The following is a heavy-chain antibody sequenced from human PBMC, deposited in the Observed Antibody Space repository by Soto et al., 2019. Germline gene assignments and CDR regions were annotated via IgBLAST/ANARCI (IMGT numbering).Heavy chain of an antibody. CDR3: ARDASHYYDSSGSPGDWLDP. V-gene: IGHV4-59*01. CDR2: IYYSGST. CDR1: GGSISSYY. Sequence: SETLSLTCTVSGGSISSYYWSWIRQPPGKGLEWIGYIYYSGSTNYNPSLKSRVTISVDTSKNQFSLKLSSVTAADTAVYYCARDASHYYDSSGSPGDWLDPWGQGTLVTVS. J-gene: IGHJ5*02. D-gene: IGHD3-22*01.